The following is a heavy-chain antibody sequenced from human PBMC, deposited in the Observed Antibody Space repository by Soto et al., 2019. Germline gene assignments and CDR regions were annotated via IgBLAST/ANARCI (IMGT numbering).Heavy chain of an antibody. D-gene: IGHD5-12*01. CDR2: ISYRGST. V-gene: IGHV4-30-4*08. CDR1: GGSIRNGDYY. CDR3: ARRYSGYDSYAFDI. J-gene: IGHJ3*02. Sequence: SETLSLTCTVSGGSIRNGDYYWSWIRQHPGKGLEWIGYISYRGSTYYNPSLKSRVAISVDTSENQFSLKLSSVTAADTAVYYCARRYSGYDSYAFDIWGQGTMVTVSS.